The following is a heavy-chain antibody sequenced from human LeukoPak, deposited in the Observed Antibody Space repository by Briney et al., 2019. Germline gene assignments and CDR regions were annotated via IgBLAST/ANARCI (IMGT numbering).Heavy chain of an antibody. J-gene: IGHJ4*02. Sequence: PSGTLSLTCAVSGGSISSSNWWTWVRQSPGKGLEWIGEIYPSGSTNYNPSLGSRLTISLDKAKNHFSLKLTSVTAADTAVYYCAREFDSSGYYLYAIDYWGQGTLVTVSS. V-gene: IGHV4-4*02. CDR2: IYPSGST. CDR1: GGSISSSNW. D-gene: IGHD3-22*01. CDR3: AREFDSSGYYLYAIDY.